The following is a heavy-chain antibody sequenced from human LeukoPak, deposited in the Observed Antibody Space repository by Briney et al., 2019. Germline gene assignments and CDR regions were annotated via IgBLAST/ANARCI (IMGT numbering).Heavy chain of an antibody. CDR3: ARYGFSAVWQGGWHAFDI. CDR1: GYTFTSYY. CDR2: INPTTGDT. J-gene: IGHJ3*02. V-gene: IGHV1-46*01. Sequence: GASVKVSCKASGYTFTSYYVHWVRHAPGQGLQWMGIINPTTGDTIYAQKFQGRVTMTRDMSTDTVYMELSSLRSEDTAVYYCARYGFSAVWQGGWHAFDIWGHGTMVTVSS. D-gene: IGHD5-24*01.